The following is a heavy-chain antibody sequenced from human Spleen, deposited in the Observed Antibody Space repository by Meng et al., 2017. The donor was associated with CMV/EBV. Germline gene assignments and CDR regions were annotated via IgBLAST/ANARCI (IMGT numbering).Heavy chain of an antibody. CDR3: ARFTYYDFWSGYSNDAFDI. D-gene: IGHD3-3*01. V-gene: IGHV3-11*04. CDR1: GFIFSDYY. J-gene: IGHJ3*02. Sequence: GGSLRLSCAASGFIFSDYYMTWIRQAPGKGLEWISYISSSGSIKKYADSVEGRFTISRDNAKKSLYLQMNSLRAEDTGVYYCARFTYYDFWSGYSNDAFDIWGQGTMVTVSS. CDR2: ISSSGSIK.